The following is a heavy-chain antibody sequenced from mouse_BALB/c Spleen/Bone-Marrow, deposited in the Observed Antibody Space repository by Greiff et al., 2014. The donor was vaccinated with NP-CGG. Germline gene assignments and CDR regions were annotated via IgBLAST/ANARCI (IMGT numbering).Heavy chain of an antibody. V-gene: IGHV5-4*02. J-gene: IGHJ4*01. D-gene: IGHD2-1*01. Sequence: EVMLVESGGGLVKPGGSLKLSCAVSGFTFSDYYMYWVGQNPEKRLEWVATINDGGSYTYYPDSVKGRFTISRDNAKNNLYLQMSSLKSEDTAMYYCARDGNFAMDYWGQGTSVTVSS. CDR1: GFTFSDYY. CDR2: INDGGSYT. CDR3: ARDGNFAMDY.